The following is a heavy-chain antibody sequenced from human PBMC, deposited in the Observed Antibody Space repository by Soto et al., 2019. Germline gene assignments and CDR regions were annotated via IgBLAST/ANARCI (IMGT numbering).Heavy chain of an antibody. J-gene: IGHJ6*03. D-gene: IGHD3-3*02. CDR1: GFTFSSYG. CDR2: ISYDGSNK. CDR3: AKDGTIFGVVIGPPRSYYYYYMDV. V-gene: IGHV3-30*18. Sequence: GGSLRLSCAASGFTFSSYGMHWVRQAPGKGLEWVAVISYDGSNKYYADSVKGRFTISRDNSKNTLYLQMNSLRAEDTAVYYCAKDGTIFGVVIGPPRSYYYYYMDVWGKGTTVTVSS.